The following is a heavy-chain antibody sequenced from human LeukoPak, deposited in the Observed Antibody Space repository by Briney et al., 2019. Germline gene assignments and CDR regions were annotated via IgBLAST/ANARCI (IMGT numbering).Heavy chain of an antibody. CDR3: ARDVSYGMDV. Sequence: GGSLRLSCAASGFTFGRYWMHWVRQAPGKGLIWVSRIKSENDGSDTTYADSVKGRFTISRDNAKNTLYLHMNSLRIEDTAVYFCARDVSYGMDVWGQGTTVTVSS. CDR1: GFTFGRYW. J-gene: IGHJ6*02. V-gene: IGHV3-74*01. CDR2: IKSENDGSDT.